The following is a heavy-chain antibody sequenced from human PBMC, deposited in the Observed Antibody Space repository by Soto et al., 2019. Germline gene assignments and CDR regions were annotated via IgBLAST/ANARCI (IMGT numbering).Heavy chain of an antibody. V-gene: IGHV4-59*12. D-gene: IGHD3-10*01. J-gene: IGHJ5*02. CDR3: VRDRYSSSGWFDP. CDR2: TSYTGNT. CDR1: GGSITSYH. Sequence: SETLSLTCIVSGGSITSYHWGWIRQFPGKGLEWIAYTSYTGNTNYNPSLQSRVTISMDTSKNQFSLQLKSVTPEDTAVYYCVRDRYSSSGWFDPWGQGTPVTVSS.